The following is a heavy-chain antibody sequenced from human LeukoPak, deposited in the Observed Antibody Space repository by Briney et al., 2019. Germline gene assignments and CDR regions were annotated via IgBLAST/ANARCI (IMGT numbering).Heavy chain of an antibody. CDR2: ISYDGSNK. D-gene: IGHD1-26*01. J-gene: IGHJ4*02. V-gene: IGHV3-30*18. Sequence: GGSLRLSCAASGFTFSSYGMHWVRQAPGKGLEWVAVISYDGSNKYYADSSKGRFTISRDNSKHTLYLQMDSLRAEDTAVYYCAKGATSGSYNPIDYWGQGTLVTVSS. CDR3: AKGATSGSYNPIDY. CDR1: GFTFSSYG.